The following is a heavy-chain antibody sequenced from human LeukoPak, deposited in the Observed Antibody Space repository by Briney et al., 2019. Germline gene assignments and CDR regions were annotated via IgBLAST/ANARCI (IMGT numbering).Heavy chain of an antibody. D-gene: IGHD3-10*01. Sequence: PGGSLRLSCVGSGFTFSRYWLNWVRQAPGKGLEWVANMYQDGSEIYYLDSVKGRFTISRDNAKNSVYLQMNGLKAEDTAVYYCAKNDVLLWFGELLSFDYWGQGILVTVSS. CDR3: AKNDVLLWFGELLSFDY. V-gene: IGHV3-7*03. J-gene: IGHJ4*02. CDR1: GFTFSRYW. CDR2: MYQDGSEI.